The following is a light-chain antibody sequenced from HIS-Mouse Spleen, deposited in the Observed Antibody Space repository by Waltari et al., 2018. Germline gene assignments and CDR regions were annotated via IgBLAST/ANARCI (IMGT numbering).Light chain of an antibody. J-gene: IGLJ3*02. V-gene: IGLV2-23*01. CDR3: CSYAGSSTWV. Sequence: QSALTQPASVSGSPGQSITISCTGTSRDVGGYNLVSWYQQHPGKAPKLMIYEGSKRPSGFSNRFSGSKSGNTASLTISGLQAEDEADYYCCSYAGSSTWVFGGGTKLTVL. CDR2: EGS. CDR1: SRDVGGYNL.